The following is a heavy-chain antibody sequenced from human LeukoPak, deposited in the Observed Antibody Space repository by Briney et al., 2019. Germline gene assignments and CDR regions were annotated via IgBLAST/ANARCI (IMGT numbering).Heavy chain of an antibody. D-gene: IGHD3-10*01. CDR1: GGSFSGYY. Sequence: SETLSLTCAVYGGSFSGYYWSWIRQPPGKGLEWIGNIFYSGSTYYSPSLRSRVTISLDTSRNQFSLKLNSVTAADTAVYYCARSNGYGLVDIWGQGTMVTVSS. CDR2: IFYSGST. CDR3: ARSNGYGLVDI. V-gene: IGHV4-34*12. J-gene: IGHJ3*02.